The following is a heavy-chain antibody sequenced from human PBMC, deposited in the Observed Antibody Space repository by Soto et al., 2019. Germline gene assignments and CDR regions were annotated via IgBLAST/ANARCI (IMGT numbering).Heavy chain of an antibody. V-gene: IGHV4-31*03. CDR3: ARDEFSRSGRVYLSL. CDR1: GGSISSGGYY. J-gene: IGHJ4*02. Sequence: QVQLQESGPGLVKPSQTLSLTCTVSGGSISSGGYYWSWIRQHPGKGLEWIGYIYYSGSTYYNPSLKSRVTISVDTSKNQFSLKLSSVTAADTAVYYGARDEFSRSGRVYLSLWGQGTLVTVSS. D-gene: IGHD3-16*02. CDR2: IYYSGST.